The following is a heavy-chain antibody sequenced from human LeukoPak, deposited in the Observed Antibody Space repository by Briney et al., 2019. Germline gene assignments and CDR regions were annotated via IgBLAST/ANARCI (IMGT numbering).Heavy chain of an antibody. J-gene: IGHJ4*02. CDR1: GGSISSYY. V-gene: IGHV4-4*07. D-gene: IGHD3-3*01. CDR2: IYTSGST. CDR3: AREGLVGSGYSNFDY. Sequence: SETLSLTCTVSGGSISSYYWSWIRQPAGKGLEWIGRIYTSGSTNYNPSLKRRVTMSVDTSKNQFSLKLSSVTAADTAVYYCAREGLVGSGYSNFDYGGQGTLVSVSS.